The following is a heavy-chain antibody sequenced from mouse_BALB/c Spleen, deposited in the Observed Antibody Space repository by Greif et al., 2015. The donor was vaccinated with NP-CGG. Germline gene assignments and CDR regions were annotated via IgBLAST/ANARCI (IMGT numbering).Heavy chain of an antibody. Sequence: VMLVESGPGLVAPSQSLSITCTISGFSLTSYGVHWVRQPPGKGLEWLVVIWSDGSTTYNSALKSRLSISKDNSKSQVFLKMNSLQTDDTAMYYCARQSRATYYYDMDYWGQGTSVTVSS. D-gene: IGHD3-1*01. CDR3: ARQSRATYYYDMDY. J-gene: IGHJ4*01. CDR2: IWSDGST. V-gene: IGHV2-6-1*01. CDR1: GFSLTSYG.